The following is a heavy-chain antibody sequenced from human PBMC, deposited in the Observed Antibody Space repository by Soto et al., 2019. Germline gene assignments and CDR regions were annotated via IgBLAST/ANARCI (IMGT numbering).Heavy chain of an antibody. J-gene: IGHJ5*02. V-gene: IGHV4-34*01. CDR2: IHHSGIS. CDR1: GGSLSDSF. Sequence: QVQLQQWGAGLLKPSETLSLTCTVSGGSLSDSFWNWIRQPPGKGLEWIGEIHHSGISNYNPSLKSRVTMSVDTSTNQFSLKMTSVTAADTAVYYCAVTGTYNWFDPWGQGTLVTVSS. D-gene: IGHD7-27*01. CDR3: AVTGTYNWFDP.